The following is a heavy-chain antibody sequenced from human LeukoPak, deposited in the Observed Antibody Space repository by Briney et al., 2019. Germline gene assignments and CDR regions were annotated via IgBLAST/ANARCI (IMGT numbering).Heavy chain of an antibody. V-gene: IGHV3-11*03. CDR2: ISSSSSYT. CDR3: ARTITSKDMIRGVNLNCFDP. D-gene: IGHD3-10*01. CDR1: GFTFSDYY. Sequence: GGSLRLSCAASGFTFSDYYMSWIRQAPGKGLEWVSYISSSSSYTNYADSVKGRFTISRDNAKNSLYLQMSSLRAEDTAVYYCARTITSKDMIRGVNLNCFDPWGQGTLVTVSS. J-gene: IGHJ5*02.